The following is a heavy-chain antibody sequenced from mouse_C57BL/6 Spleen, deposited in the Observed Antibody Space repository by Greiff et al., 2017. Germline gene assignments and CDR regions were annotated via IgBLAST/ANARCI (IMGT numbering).Heavy chain of an antibody. V-gene: IGHV2-2*01. CDR3: ARWSPYAMDY. Sequence: VMLVESGPGLVQPSQSLSITCTVSGFSLTSYGVHWVRQSPGKGLEWLGVIWSGGSTDYNAAFISRLSISKDNSKSQVFFKMNSLQADDTAIYYCARWSPYAMDYWGQGTSVTVSS. CDR2: IWSGGST. J-gene: IGHJ4*01. CDR1: GFSLTSYG.